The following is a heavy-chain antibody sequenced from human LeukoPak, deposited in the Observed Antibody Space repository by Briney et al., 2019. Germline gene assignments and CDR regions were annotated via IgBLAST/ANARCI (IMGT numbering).Heavy chain of an antibody. CDR1: GFAFSSYS. CDR3: ARKVVRGPLDY. J-gene: IGHJ4*02. CDR2: ISSSSSYI. D-gene: IGHD3-10*01. Sequence: GGSLRLSCAASGFAFSSYSMNWVRQAPGKGLEWVSSISSSSSYIYYADSVKGRFTISRDNAKNSLYLQMNSLRAEDTAVYYCARKVVRGPLDYWGQGTLVTVSS. V-gene: IGHV3-21*01.